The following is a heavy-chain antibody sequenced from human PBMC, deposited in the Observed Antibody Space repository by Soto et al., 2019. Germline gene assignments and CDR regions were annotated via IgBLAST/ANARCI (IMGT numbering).Heavy chain of an antibody. CDR3: ASSSGGSAYYFDY. CDR2: INPNSGGT. V-gene: IGHV1-2*04. J-gene: IGHJ4*02. D-gene: IGHD6-19*01. CDR1: GYTFTGYY. Sequence: XSVKVSFKASGYTFTGYYMHLVRHSPGQGLEWMGWINPNSGGTNYAQKFQGWVTMTRDTSISTAYMELSRLRSDDTAVYYCASSSGGSAYYFDYWGQGTLVTVSS.